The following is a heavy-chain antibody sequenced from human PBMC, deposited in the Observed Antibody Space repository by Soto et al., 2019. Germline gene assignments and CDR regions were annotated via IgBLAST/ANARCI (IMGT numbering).Heavy chain of an antibody. CDR2: ISSSSSYI. Sequence: EVQLVESGGGLVKPGGSLRLSCAASGFTFSSYSMNWVRQAPGKGLEWVSSISSSSSYIYYADSVKGRFTISRDNANNTLYLQMNSLRAEDTSVYYCASPGPTTVGAFDIWGQGTMVTVSS. CDR1: GFTFSSYS. D-gene: IGHD4-17*01. V-gene: IGHV3-21*01. J-gene: IGHJ3*02. CDR3: ASPGPTTVGAFDI.